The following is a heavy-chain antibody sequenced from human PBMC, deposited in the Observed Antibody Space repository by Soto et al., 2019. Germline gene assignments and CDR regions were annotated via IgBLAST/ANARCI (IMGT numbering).Heavy chain of an antibody. CDR2: IYHTVKT. D-gene: IGHD2-8*02. CDR3: ARDGRRTANWTDP. Sequence: SETLSLTCTVSGDAIYIGGYYWTWIRQHPGKGLEWIGYIYHTVKTYYNPSLESRITMSVDTSKNQFSLKLASVTAADTAVYYCARDGRRTANWTDPWGEGKLVIVSA. J-gene: IGHJ5*02. V-gene: IGHV4-31*03. CDR1: GDAIYIGGYY.